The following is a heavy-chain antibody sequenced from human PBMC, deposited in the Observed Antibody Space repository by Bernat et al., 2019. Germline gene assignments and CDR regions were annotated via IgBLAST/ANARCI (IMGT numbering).Heavy chain of an antibody. CDR1: GSTLSTAW. V-gene: IGHV3-15*01. CDR2: IKSKTDVGTT. Sequence: EVQLVESGGGLLKLGGSFGLSCPPSGSTLSTAWWTWFRQPPGKGLEWVGRIKSKTDVGTTDYAAPVKGRFTISRDDSKNTLYLQMNSLKTEDTAVYYCTTVTCQGNYWDYWGQGTLVTVSS. J-gene: IGHJ4*02. D-gene: IGHD1-14*01. CDR3: TTVTCQGNYWDY.